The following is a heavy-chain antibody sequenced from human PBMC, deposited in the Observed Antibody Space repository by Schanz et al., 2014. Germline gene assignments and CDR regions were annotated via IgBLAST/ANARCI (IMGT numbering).Heavy chain of an antibody. CDR3: ARPPHDSSGYYPFDY. CDR2: IKEDGSVK. Sequence: EVQLVESGGGLVQPGGSLRLSCAASGFPFSSYAMSWVRQAPGKGLEWVANIKEDGSVKDYVDSVKGRFTISRDNAKNSLYLQMNSLRAEDTAVYYCARPPHDSSGYYPFDYWGQGTLVTVSS. J-gene: IGHJ4*02. D-gene: IGHD3-22*01. CDR1: GFPFSSYA. V-gene: IGHV3-7*03.